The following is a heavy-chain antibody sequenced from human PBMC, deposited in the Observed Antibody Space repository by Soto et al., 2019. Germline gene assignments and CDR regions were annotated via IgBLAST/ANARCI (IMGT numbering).Heavy chain of an antibody. V-gene: IGHV3-23*01. Sequence: GGSLRLSCAASGFTFSSYAMSWVRQAPGKGLEWVSAISGSGGSTYYADSVKGRFTISRDNSKNTLYLQMNSLRAEDTAVHYCANNQDNSGYDSGLDYWGQGTLVTVSS. D-gene: IGHD5-12*01. J-gene: IGHJ4*02. CDR3: ANNQDNSGYDSGLDY. CDR1: GFTFSSYA. CDR2: ISGSGGST.